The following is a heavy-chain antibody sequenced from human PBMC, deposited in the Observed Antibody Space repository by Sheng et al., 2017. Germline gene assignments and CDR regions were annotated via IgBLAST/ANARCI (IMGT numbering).Heavy chain of an antibody. J-gene: IGHJ4*02. CDR1: GDSVNNRFW. CDR3: TRALPLFVVVLPAYPFLDH. D-gene: IGHD2-15*01. CDR2: VYHSGTT. Sequence: HLQESGPGLVRPSGTLSLTCAVSGDSVNNRFWWSWVRQTPGKGLEWIGEVYHSGTTHYTASLKSRVAISLDKSRNEISLILTSVTAADTAVYYCTRALPLFVVVLPAYPFLDHWGQGNVGHRLL. V-gene: IGHV4-4*02.